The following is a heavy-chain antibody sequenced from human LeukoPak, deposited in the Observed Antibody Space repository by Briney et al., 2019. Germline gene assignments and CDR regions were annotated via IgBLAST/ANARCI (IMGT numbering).Heavy chain of an antibody. CDR3: ARHIRGSRYCISTSCYSADY. CDR1: DGSISTSGYF. J-gene: IGHJ4*02. D-gene: IGHD2-2*01. Sequence: SETLSITCTVSDGSISTSGYFWGWIRPPPGKGLEWIGGICDSANTNPNPSLRSRVTIFVDTSKNQFTLKLRYVSAADTAIYYCARHIRGSRYCISTSCYSADYWGQGTLVTVS. V-gene: IGHV4-39*01. CDR2: ICDSANT.